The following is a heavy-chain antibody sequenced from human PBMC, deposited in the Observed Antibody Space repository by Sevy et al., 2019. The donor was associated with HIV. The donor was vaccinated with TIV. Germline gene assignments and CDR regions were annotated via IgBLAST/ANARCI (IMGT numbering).Heavy chain of an antibody. J-gene: IGHJ4*02. Sequence: ASVKVSCKASGYTFTSPYMHWVRQAPGQGLEWMGIINPSGGSTSYAQKFQGRVTMTRDTSTSTVYMELSSLRSEDTAVYYCARDSDNYDILTGYYPFDYWGQGTLVTVSS. CDR2: INPSGGST. CDR3: ARDSDNYDILTGYYPFDY. CDR1: GYTFTSPY. V-gene: IGHV1-46*01. D-gene: IGHD3-9*01.